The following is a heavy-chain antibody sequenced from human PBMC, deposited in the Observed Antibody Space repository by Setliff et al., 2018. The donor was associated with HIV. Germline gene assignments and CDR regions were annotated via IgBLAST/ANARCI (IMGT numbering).Heavy chain of an antibody. CDR1: GFSLRTSGVA. V-gene: IGHV2-5*02. CDR3: AHQELGYCSGGSCPPPHAFDI. D-gene: IGHD2-15*01. CDR2: IYWDDDK. J-gene: IGHJ3*02. Sequence: SGPTLVNPTQTLTLTCNFSGFSLRTSGVAVAWMRQPPGKALECLALIYWDDDKHYSPSLNSKLTITKDTSKNQVVLTMTTMDPVDTATYDCAHQELGYCSGGSCPPPHAFDIWGQGTMVTVSS.